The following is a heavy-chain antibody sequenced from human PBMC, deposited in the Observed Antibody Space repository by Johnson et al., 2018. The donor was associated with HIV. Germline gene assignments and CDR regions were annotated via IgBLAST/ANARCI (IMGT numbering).Heavy chain of an antibody. J-gene: IGHJ3*01. CDR2: ISFDGNLK. CDR3: YCTEHFGAGSESKGTFDA. Sequence: QVQLVESGGGVVQPGKSLTLSCVGSGLSFSNFGIHWVRQAPGKGPEWVAVISFDGNLKHSADSVKGRFTISRDNSKHPQYLQMTSLRQDDTAVYSCYCTEHFGAGSESKGTFDAWGQGTMVTVSS. CDR1: GLSFSNFG. D-gene: IGHD3-10*01. V-gene: IGHV3-30*03.